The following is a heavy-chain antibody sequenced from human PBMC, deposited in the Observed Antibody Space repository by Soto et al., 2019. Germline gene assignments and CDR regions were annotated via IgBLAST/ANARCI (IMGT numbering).Heavy chain of an antibody. CDR2: ISSSSSTI. Sequence: GGSLRLSRAASGFTFSSYSMNWVRQAPGKGLEWVSYISSSSSTIYYADSVKGRFTISRDNAKNSLYLQMNSLRAEDTSVYYCASLDFCSGYYTHAFDIWGQGTMVTVSS. V-gene: IGHV3-48*01. D-gene: IGHD3-3*01. CDR1: GFTFSSYS. CDR3: ASLDFCSGYYTHAFDI. J-gene: IGHJ3*02.